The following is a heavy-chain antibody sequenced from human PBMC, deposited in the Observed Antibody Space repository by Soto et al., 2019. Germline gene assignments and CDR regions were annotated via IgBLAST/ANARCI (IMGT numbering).Heavy chain of an antibody. CDR1: GYTFTSYA. CDR3: ARGPGGPDGPGDY. CDR2: INAGNGNT. Sequence: QVQLVQSGAEVKKPGASVKVSCKASGYTFTSYAMHWVRQAPGLRLEWMGWINAGNGNTKYSQKFQGRVTITRDTSVSTAYMELSSLRSEDTAVYYCARGPGGPDGPGDYWGQGTLVTVSS. D-gene: IGHD2-15*01. J-gene: IGHJ4*02. V-gene: IGHV1-3*01.